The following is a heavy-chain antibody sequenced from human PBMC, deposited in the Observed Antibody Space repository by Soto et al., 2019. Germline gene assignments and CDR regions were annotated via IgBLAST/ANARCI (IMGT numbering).Heavy chain of an antibody. CDR3: AKGTWGVAVPAAVTQKYLDY. Sequence: SGGGVVQPGRSLRLSCAASGLTFSSYGMHWVRQAPGKGLEWVAVIWYDGSNKYYADSVKGRFTISRGNSKNTLYLQMNSLRAEDTAVYYCAKGTWGVAVPAAVTQKYLDYWGQGTLVTVSS. D-gene: IGHD2-2*01. J-gene: IGHJ4*02. CDR2: IWYDGSNK. V-gene: IGHV3-33*06. CDR1: GLTFSSYG.